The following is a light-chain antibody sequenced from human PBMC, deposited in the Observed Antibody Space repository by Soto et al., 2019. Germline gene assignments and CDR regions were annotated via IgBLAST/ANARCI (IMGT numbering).Light chain of an antibody. J-gene: IGKJ1*01. Sequence: EIVLTQSPGTLSLSPGERATPSCRASQSVSSNYLAWYQQKPGQAPRLLIYGASSRATGIPDRFSGSGSGTDFTLTISRLEPEDVEVYYCQQYGNSPRTFGQGTKVEIK. CDR1: QSVSSNY. V-gene: IGKV3-20*01. CDR2: GAS. CDR3: QQYGNSPRT.